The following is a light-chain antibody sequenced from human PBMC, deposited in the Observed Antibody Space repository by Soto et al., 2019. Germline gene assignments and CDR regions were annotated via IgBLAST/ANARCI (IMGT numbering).Light chain of an antibody. CDR3: CSYTRNINAHLI. CDR1: SSDVGAYNF. V-gene: IGLV2-14*01. CDR2: GVT. Sequence: QSALTQPASVSGSPGQSITISCTGTSSDVGAYNFVSWYQHHPDKAPRLIIYGVTNRPSGVSNRFSGAKSGNTASLTISGLQTEDEAHYYCCSYTRNINAHLIFGGGTKLTVL. J-gene: IGLJ2*01.